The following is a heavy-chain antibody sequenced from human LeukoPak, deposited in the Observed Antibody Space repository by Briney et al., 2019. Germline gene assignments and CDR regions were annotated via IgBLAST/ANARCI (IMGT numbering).Heavy chain of an antibody. CDR3: ARGNSSSWYGPLYGY. J-gene: IGHJ4*02. D-gene: IGHD6-13*01. Sequence: KPSETLSLTCTVSGGSISSYYWSWIRQPPGKGLEWIGYIYYSGSTNYNPSLKSRVTISVDTSKNQFSLKLSSVTAADTAVYYCARGNSSSWYGPLYGYWGQGTLVTVSS. CDR1: GGSISSYY. V-gene: IGHV4-59*01. CDR2: IYYSGST.